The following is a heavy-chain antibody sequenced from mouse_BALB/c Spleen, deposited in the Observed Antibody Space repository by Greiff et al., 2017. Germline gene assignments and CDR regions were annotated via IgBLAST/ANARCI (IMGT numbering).Heavy chain of an antibody. CDR1: GFTFSSFG. J-gene: IGHJ2*01. V-gene: IGHV5-17*02. CDR3: AREGITTAVDY. Sequence: EVQLVESGGGLVQPGGSRKLSCAASGFTFSSFGMHWVRQAPEKGLEWVAYISSGSSTIYYADTVKGRFTISRDNPKNTLFLQMTSLRSEDTAMYYCAREGITTAVDYWGQGTTLTVSS. D-gene: IGHD1-2*01. CDR2: ISSGSSTI.